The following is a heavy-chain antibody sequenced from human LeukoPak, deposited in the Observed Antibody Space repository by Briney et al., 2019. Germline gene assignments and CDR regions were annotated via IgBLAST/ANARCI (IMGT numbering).Heavy chain of an antibody. V-gene: IGHV1-18*01. CDR3: ARDINGYYYDSHGYYPTDL. J-gene: IGHJ4*02. CDR1: GYIFTSYG. CDR2: ISVYNGNT. Sequence: ASVKVSCTASGYIFTSYGISWVRQAPGQGLEWMGWISVYNGNTNYPHRLQGRVTMTTDTSTTTAYMELRSLRSDDTAVYYCARDINGYYYDSHGYYPTDLWGQGTLGTVSA. D-gene: IGHD3-22*01.